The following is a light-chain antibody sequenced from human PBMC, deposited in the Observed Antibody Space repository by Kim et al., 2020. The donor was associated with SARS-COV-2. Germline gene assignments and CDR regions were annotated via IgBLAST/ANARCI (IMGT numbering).Light chain of an antibody. Sequence: SVNISCAGTSSDVGGYNYVSWYQQHPGKAPKLMIYGVSKRPSGVPDRFSGSKSGNTASLTVSGVQTEDEADYYCTSYGGSNNYVVFGGGTQLTVL. J-gene: IGLJ2*01. V-gene: IGLV2-8*01. CDR1: SSDVGGYNY. CDR2: GVS. CDR3: TSYGGSNNYVV.